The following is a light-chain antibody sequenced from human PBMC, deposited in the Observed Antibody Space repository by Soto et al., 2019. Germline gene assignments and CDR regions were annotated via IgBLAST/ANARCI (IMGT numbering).Light chain of an antibody. Sequence: QSVLTQPRSVSGSPGQSVTISCTGTSSDVGGYNYVSWYQQHPGKAPKLMICDVSKRPSGVPDRFSGSKSGNTASLTISGLQADDEADYYCCSYAGSYTVLFGGGTKLTVL. CDR2: DVS. CDR3: CSYAGSYTVL. J-gene: IGLJ2*01. V-gene: IGLV2-11*01. CDR1: SSDVGGYNY.